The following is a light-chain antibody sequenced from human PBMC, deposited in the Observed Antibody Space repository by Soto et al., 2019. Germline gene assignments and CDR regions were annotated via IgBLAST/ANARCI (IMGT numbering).Light chain of an antibody. CDR2: KAS. V-gene: IGKV1-5*03. CDR1: ERISTW. CDR3: QQYNNYWT. J-gene: IGKJ1*01. Sequence: DIQMTQSPSTLSASVGDRVTITCRASERISTWLAWYQQKPGKAPKLLIYKASNLQSGVPSRFSGSGSGTEFTLPISSLLPDDFATYYCQQYNNYWTFGQGTKVEIK.